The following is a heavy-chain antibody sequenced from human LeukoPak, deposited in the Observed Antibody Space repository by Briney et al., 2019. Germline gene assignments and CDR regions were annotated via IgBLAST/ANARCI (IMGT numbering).Heavy chain of an antibody. J-gene: IGHJ6*02. Sequence: GRSLRLSCAASGFTFSDYYMSWIRHAPGKWLEWVSYITSIGSTIYYPVSMEGLFHISRDNAKNALYLQVNSLRAEDTAVYYCARDRVGYCSSTSCYNYYYGMDVWGQGTTVTVSS. V-gene: IGHV3-11*01. CDR3: ARDRVGYCSSTSCYNYYYGMDV. CDR1: GFTFSDYY. CDR2: ITSIGSTI. D-gene: IGHD2-2*01.